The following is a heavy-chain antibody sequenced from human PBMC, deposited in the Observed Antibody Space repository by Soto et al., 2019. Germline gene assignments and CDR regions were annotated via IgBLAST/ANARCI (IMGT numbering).Heavy chain of an antibody. CDR1: GFTFSSYG. CDR3: AREPRRSPPGYYGMDV. V-gene: IGHV3-33*01. D-gene: IGHD1-26*01. CDR2: IWYDGSNK. J-gene: IGHJ6*02. Sequence: PGGSLRLSCAASGFTFSSYGMHWVRQAPGKGLEWVAFIWYDGSNKYYADSVKGRFTISRDNSKNTLYLQMNSMRAEDTAVYYCAREPRRSPPGYYGMDVWGQGTTVTVSS.